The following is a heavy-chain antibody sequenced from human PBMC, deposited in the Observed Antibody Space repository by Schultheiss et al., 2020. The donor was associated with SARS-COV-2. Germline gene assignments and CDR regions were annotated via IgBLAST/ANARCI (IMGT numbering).Heavy chain of an antibody. CDR3: ARENPLAYCGGDCYAGARYYYGMDV. Sequence: GGSLRLSCAASGFTFSSYEMNWVRQAPGKGLEWVSYISSSGSTIYYADSVKGRFTISRDNAKNSLYLQMNSLRAEDTAVYYCARENPLAYCGGDCYAGARYYYGMDVWGQGTTVTAP. CDR2: ISSSGSTI. CDR1: GFTFSSYE. J-gene: IGHJ6*02. D-gene: IGHD2-21*02. V-gene: IGHV3-48*03.